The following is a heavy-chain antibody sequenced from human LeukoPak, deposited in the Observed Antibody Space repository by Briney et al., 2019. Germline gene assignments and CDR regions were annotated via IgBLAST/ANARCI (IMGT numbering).Heavy chain of an antibody. CDR3: ARDRPYYYDSSGYYSWFDP. Sequence: ASVKVSCKASGYIFTNYYMHWVRQAPGQGLEWMGWISAYNGNTNYAQKLQGRVTMTTDTSTSTAYMELRRLRSDDTAVYYCARDRPYYYDSSGYYSWFDPWGQGTLVTVSS. CDR1: GYIFTNYY. V-gene: IGHV1-18*04. D-gene: IGHD3-22*01. J-gene: IGHJ5*02. CDR2: ISAYNGNT.